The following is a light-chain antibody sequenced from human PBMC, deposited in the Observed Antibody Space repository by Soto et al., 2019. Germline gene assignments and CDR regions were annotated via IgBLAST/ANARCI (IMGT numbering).Light chain of an antibody. CDR3: QQRSNWPPFT. V-gene: IGKV3-11*01. CDR1: QSVSSY. Sequence: EIVLTQSPATLSLSPGERATLSCRASQSVSSYLAWYQQKPGQAPRLLIYDASNRATGIPARFSGSGSVTDFTLTISSLEPEDFAVYYCQQRSNWPPFTFGHGTQVDIK. CDR2: DAS. J-gene: IGKJ3*01.